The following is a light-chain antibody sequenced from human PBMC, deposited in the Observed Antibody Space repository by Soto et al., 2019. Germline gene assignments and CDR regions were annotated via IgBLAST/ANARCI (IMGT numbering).Light chain of an antibody. CDR2: GAS. CDR3: QQYNNWPRM. CDR1: QSVSSN. V-gene: IGKV3-15*01. J-gene: IGKJ1*01. Sequence: EIVMTQSPATLSVSPGERATLSCRASQSVSSNLAWYQQKPGQAPRLLIYGASTRATGIPARFSGSGYGTEFTLTISSLQSEDFAVYYCQQYNNWPRMFGQGTKVEIK.